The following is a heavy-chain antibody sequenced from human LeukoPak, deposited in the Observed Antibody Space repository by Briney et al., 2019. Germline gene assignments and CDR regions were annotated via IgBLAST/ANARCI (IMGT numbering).Heavy chain of an antibody. Sequence: PGGSLRLSCAASGFTVSSNYMSWVRQAPGKGLEWVSVIYSGGSTYYADSVKGRFTISRDNSKNTLYLQMNSLRAEDTAVYYCARDNRDYYMDVWAKGTTVAVSS. CDR3: ARDNRDYYMDV. V-gene: IGHV3-66*02. CDR2: IYSGGST. J-gene: IGHJ6*03. CDR1: GFTVSSNY. D-gene: IGHD2/OR15-2a*01.